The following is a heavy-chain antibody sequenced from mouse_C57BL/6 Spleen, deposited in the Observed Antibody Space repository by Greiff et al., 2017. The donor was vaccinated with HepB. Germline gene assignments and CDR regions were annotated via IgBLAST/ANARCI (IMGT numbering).Heavy chain of an antibody. J-gene: IGHJ1*03. CDR1: GFTFSNYW. V-gene: IGHV6-3*01. D-gene: IGHD2-4*01. Sequence: EVKVEESGGGLVQPGGSMKLSCVASGFTFSNYWMNWVRQSPEKGLEWVAQIRLKSDNYATHYAESVKGRFTISRDDSKSSVYLQMNNLRAEDTGIYYCTVDYDIYFDVWGTGTTVTVSS. CDR3: TVDYDIYFDV. CDR2: IRLKSDNYAT.